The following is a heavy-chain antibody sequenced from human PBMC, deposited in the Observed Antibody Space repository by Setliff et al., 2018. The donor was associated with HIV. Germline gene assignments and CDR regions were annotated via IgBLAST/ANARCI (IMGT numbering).Heavy chain of an antibody. D-gene: IGHD3-16*01. CDR2: IYTSGST. CDR1: GGSISSYY. J-gene: IGHJ6*03. Sequence: SETMSLTCTVSGGSISSYYWSWIRQPAGKGLEWIGHIYTSGSTNYNPSLKSRVTMSVDTSKNQFSLKLSSVTAADTAVYYCARDVPWGDYYYYMDVWGKGTTVTVSS. V-gene: IGHV4-4*07. CDR3: ARDVPWGDYYYYMDV.